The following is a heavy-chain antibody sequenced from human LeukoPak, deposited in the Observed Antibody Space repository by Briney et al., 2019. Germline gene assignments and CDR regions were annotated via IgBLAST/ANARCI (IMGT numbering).Heavy chain of an antibody. J-gene: IGHJ1*01. D-gene: IGHD3-10*01. Sequence: SVTVSFKCTVGTCTYRISCVRRARGRGLEGMGGLRPMFGTANYTHKFQGRVTIIADESTSTVYMELSSLRSEDTAVYYCVRSDPFGDSLEFIHHWGRGTLVTVSS. V-gene: IGHV1-69*01. CDR2: LRPMFGTA. CDR3: VRSDPFGDSLEFIHH. CDR1: VGTCTYR.